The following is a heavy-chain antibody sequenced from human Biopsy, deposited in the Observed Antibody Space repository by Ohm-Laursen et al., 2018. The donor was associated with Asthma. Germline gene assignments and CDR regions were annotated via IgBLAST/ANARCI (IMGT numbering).Heavy chain of an antibody. CDR3: ARGNHHLDYGGNSGAFDI. Sequence: SLRLSCSASGFTFSSYGMHWVRQAPGKGLEWVAVISYDGSNKYYADSVKGRFTISRDNTKNTLYLQMNSLRAEDTAVYYCARGNHHLDYGGNSGAFDIWGQGTMVTVSS. CDR2: ISYDGSNK. J-gene: IGHJ3*02. D-gene: IGHD4-23*01. CDR1: GFTFSSYG. V-gene: IGHV3-30*03.